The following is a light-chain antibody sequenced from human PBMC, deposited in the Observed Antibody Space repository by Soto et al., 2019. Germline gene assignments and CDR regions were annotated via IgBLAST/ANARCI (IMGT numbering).Light chain of an antibody. CDR1: QTVGGNY. V-gene: IGKV3-20*01. Sequence: EIVLTQSPGTLSLSPGEGATLSCRASQTVGGNYLAWYQQKPGQAPRLLIYGTSNRATGIPDRFSGSGSGTDFSLSISRLEPEAFAVFYCQQYSTSPPTFGGGTKVEIK. CDR3: QQYSTSPPT. CDR2: GTS. J-gene: IGKJ4*01.